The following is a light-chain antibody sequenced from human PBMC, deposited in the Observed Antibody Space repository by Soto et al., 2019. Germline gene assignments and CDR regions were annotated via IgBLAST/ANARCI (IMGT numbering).Light chain of an antibody. CDR2: GAF. CDR3: QQYNNWPPIT. CDR1: QSVSSN. V-gene: IGKV3-15*01. Sequence: EILMTQSPDTLSVSPGESATLSCRASQSVSSNLAWYQQKPGQAPRLLIYGAFTRATGIPARFTGSGSGTESILTISSLQSEDFAVYYCQQYNNWPPITFGQGTRLEIK. J-gene: IGKJ5*01.